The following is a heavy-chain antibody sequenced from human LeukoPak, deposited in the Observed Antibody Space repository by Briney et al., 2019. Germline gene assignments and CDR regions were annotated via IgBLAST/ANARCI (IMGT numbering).Heavy chain of an antibody. Sequence: GASVKLSCKASGYTFTGYYMHWVRQAPGQGLEWMGWINPNSGGTNYAQKFHGRVTMTRDTSISTAYMELSRLRSDDTAVYYCARGEITSGGVIVVFDYWGQGTLVTDSS. D-gene: IGHD3-16*02. CDR3: ARGEITSGGVIVVFDY. CDR2: INPNSGGT. CDR1: GYTFTGYY. J-gene: IGHJ4*02. V-gene: IGHV1-2*02.